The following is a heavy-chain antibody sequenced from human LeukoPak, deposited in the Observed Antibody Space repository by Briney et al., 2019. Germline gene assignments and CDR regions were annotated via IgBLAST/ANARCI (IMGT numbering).Heavy chain of an antibody. J-gene: IGHJ6*02. CDR2: TYYRSKWYN. V-gene: IGHV6-1*01. Sequence: SQTLSLTCAISGDSVSSNSAAWNWIRQSPSRGLEWLGRTYYRSKWYNDYAVSVKSRITINPDTSKNQFSLQLNSVTPENTAVYYCARAGYSRGWYLYYGMDVWGQGTTVTVSS. D-gene: IGHD6-19*01. CDR1: GDSVSSNSAA. CDR3: ARAGYSRGWYLYYGMDV.